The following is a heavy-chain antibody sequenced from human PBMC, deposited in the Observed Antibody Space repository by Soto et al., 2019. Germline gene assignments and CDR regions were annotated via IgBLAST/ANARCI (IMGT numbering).Heavy chain of an antibody. J-gene: IGHJ5*02. V-gene: IGHV4-34*01. CDR3: ARGPRFYDFWSGYYYNWFDH. CDR1: GGSFSGYY. Sequence: SETLSLTCAVYGGSFSGYYWSWIRQPPGKGLEWIGEINHSGSTNYNPSLKSRVTISVDTSKNQFSLKLSSVTAAETAVYYCARGPRFYDFWSGYYYNWFDHWGQGTLVTVSS. CDR2: INHSGST. D-gene: IGHD3-3*01.